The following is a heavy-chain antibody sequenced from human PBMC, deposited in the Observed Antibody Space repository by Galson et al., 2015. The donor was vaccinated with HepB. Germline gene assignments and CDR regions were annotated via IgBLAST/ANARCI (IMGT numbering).Heavy chain of an antibody. V-gene: IGHV1-69*10. CDR2: IIPALNMV. D-gene: IGHD2/OR15-2a*01. CDR3: ARVAGTGNSFLYSFDY. Sequence: SVKVSCKASGGTFTSHHFSWVRQAPGQGLEWMGGIIPALNMVNYAQRFQGRATITADKSTSTAYMEMTSLTYEDTAVFYCARVAGTGNSFLYSFDYWGQGTLITVSS. J-gene: IGHJ4*02. CDR1: GGTFTSHH.